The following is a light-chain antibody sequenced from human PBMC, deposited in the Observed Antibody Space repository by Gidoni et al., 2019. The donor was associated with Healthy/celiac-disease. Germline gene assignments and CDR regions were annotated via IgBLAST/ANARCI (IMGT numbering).Light chain of an antibody. CDR3: QQYGSSPTWT. Sequence: IVLTQSPGPLSLSTGERATPSCRASQRVSSSYLAWSQQKPGQAPRLLLYGASSRATGIPDRFSCSGSWTDFTLTIIRLEPEDFAVYYCQQYGSSPTWTFGQGTKVEIK. J-gene: IGKJ1*01. CDR1: QRVSSSY. V-gene: IGKV3-20*01. CDR2: GAS.